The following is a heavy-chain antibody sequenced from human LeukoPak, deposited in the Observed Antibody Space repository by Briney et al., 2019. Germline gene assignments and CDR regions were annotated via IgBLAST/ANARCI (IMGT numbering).Heavy chain of an antibody. D-gene: IGHD3-22*01. V-gene: IGHV4-39*01. CDR2: IYYSGST. CDR1: GGSISSSSYY. CDR3: ARPRSGYYYRDAFDI. J-gene: IGHJ3*02. Sequence: PSETLSLTCTVSGGSISSSSYYWGWIRQPPGKGLEWIGSIYYSGSTYYNPSLKSRVTISVDTSKNQFSLKLSSVTAADTAVYYCARPRSGYYYRDAFDIWGQGTVVTVSS.